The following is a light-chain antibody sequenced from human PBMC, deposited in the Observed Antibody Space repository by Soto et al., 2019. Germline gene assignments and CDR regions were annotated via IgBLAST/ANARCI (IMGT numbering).Light chain of an antibody. CDR3: QQSDXTPA. Sequence: DIQMTQSPSSLPASVGDRGTITCRAGQRISTYVKWYKKKAGKAKKLLMYDAPSVYSGVPSRFSGSGSGTHFTLTISTLQPEDFATYYCQQSDXTPACGPCTKVXI. V-gene: IGKV1-39*01. J-gene: IGKJ3*01. CDR2: DAP. CDR1: QRISTY.